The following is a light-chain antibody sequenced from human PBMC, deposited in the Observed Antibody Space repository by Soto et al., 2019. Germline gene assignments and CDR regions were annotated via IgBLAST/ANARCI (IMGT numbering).Light chain of an antibody. V-gene: IGKV1-5*03. CDR2: TAS. CDR1: QSITSW. Sequence: DIQMTQSPSTLSASVGDRVTITCRASQSITSWLAWYQQKPGKAPKLLIYTASSLESGVPSRFSGSGSGTEFTLTISSLQPDDFATYYCQQYNSYPYTSGQGTKLEIK. J-gene: IGKJ2*01. CDR3: QQYNSYPYT.